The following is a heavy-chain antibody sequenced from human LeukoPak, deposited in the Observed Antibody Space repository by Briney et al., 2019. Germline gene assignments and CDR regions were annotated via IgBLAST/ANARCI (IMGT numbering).Heavy chain of an antibody. V-gene: IGHV4-4*07. D-gene: IGHD3-10*01. CDR3: ARDDSGSGRPFDY. CDR2: ISTTGIT. J-gene: IGHJ4*02. Sequence: SETLSLTCTVSGGSISNYFWTWIRQPAGKGLEWIGRISTTGITNYNPSLKSRVSMSVDTSKNQFSLKLSSVTAADTAVYYCARDDSGSGRPFDYWGQGTLVTVSS. CDR1: GGSISNYF.